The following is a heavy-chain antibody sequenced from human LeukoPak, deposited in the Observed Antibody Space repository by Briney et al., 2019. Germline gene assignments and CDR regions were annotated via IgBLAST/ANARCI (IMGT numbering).Heavy chain of an antibody. J-gene: IGHJ6*02. D-gene: IGHD2-15*01. CDR3: ARDCSGGSCFFV. CDR2: IWYDGSNK. Sequence: GGSLRLSCAASGFTFSSYGMHWVRQAQAKGLEWVAVIWYDGSNKYYADSVKGRFTISRDNSKNTLYLQINSLRAEDTAVYYCARDCSGGSCFFVWGQGTTVTVSS. V-gene: IGHV3-33*01. CDR1: GFTFSSYG.